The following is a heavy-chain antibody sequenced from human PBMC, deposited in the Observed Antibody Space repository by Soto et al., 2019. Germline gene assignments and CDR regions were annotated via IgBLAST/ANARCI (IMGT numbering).Heavy chain of an antibody. CDR3: ARGHSIDY. J-gene: IGHJ4*02. Sequence: EVPLVESGGGLVQPGGSLRLSCAASGFTFSTYSMNWVRQAPGKGLEWLSYISGSSGTIYYADSVEGRFTISRDNAKNSLSLQMHSLRAEDTAVYYSARGHSIDYWGQGTLVTVSS. V-gene: IGHV3-48*01. CDR2: ISGSSGTI. CDR1: GFTFSTYS. D-gene: IGHD5-18*01.